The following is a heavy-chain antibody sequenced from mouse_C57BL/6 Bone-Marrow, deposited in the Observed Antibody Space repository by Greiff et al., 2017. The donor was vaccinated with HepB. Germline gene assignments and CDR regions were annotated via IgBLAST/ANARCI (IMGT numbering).Heavy chain of an antibody. CDR1: GFTFSDYY. D-gene: IGHD1-1*02. CDR3: ARQGGSRGYFDV. V-gene: IGHV5-12*01. Sequence: EVQVVESGGGLVQPGGSLKLSCAASGFTFSDYYMYWVRQTPEKRLEWVAYISNGGGSTYYPDTVKGRFTISRDNAKNTLYLQMSRLKSEDTAMYYCARQGGSRGYFDVWGTGTTVTVSS. J-gene: IGHJ1*03. CDR2: ISNGGGST.